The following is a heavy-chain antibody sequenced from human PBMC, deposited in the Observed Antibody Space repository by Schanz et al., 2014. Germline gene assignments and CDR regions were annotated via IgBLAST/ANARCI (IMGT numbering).Heavy chain of an antibody. V-gene: IGHV3-48*01. D-gene: IGHD3-10*01. CDR2: IRSSSTPI. CDR3: AKYRGYYRVSGSYRELEY. Sequence: EVQLVESGGGLVQPGGSLRLSCTASGFMFSSYGMNWLRQAPGKGPEWVSYIRSSSTPIYYAESVKGRFTISRDNSKNTLYLQMNSLRPEDTAVYYCAKYRGYYRVSGSYRELEYWGQGTLVTVSS. CDR1: GFMFSSYG. J-gene: IGHJ4*02.